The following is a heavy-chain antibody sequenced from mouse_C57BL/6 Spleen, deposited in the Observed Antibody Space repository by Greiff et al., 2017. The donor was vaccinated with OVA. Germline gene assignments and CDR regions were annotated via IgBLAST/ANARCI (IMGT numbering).Heavy chain of an antibody. Sequence: VQLQQSGPELVKPGASVKISCKASGYTFTDYYMNWVKQSHGKSLEWIGDINPNNGGTSYNQKFKGKATLTVDKSSSTAYMELRSLTSEDSAVYYCASPLYYDYNGYFDVWGTGTTVTVSS. J-gene: IGHJ1*03. V-gene: IGHV1-26*01. D-gene: IGHD2-4*01. CDR3: ASPLYYDYNGYFDV. CDR1: GYTFTDYY. CDR2: INPNNGGT.